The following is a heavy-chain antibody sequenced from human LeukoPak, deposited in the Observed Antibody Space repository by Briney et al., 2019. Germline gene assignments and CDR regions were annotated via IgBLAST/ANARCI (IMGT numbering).Heavy chain of an antibody. CDR1: GFTFDDYA. Sequence: PGGSLRLSCTASGFTFDDYAMHWVRQVPGKGLEWVSGINWKGDSRGYADSVKGRFTISRDNAKNSLYLQMNSLRAEDTAVYYCARSYGSGSYYIRYWGQGTLVSVSS. J-gene: IGHJ4*02. D-gene: IGHD3-10*01. V-gene: IGHV3-20*04. CDR3: ARSYGSGSYYIRY. CDR2: INWKGDSR.